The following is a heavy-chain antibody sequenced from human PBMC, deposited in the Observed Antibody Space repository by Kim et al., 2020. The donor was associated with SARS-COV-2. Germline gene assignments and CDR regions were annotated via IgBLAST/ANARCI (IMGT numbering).Heavy chain of an antibody. J-gene: IGHJ3*02. CDR2: IWYDGSNK. CDR3: AKDGRAGAGYDAFEI. CDR1: GFTFSSYG. D-gene: IGHD6-19*01. V-gene: IGHV3-33*06. Sequence: GGSLRLSCAASGFTFSSYGMHWVRQAPGKGLEWVSVIWYDGSNKYYADSVKGRFTISRDNSKNTLYLEMNSLRAEDTAVYYCAKDGRAGAGYDAFEIWGQGKMVTVSS.